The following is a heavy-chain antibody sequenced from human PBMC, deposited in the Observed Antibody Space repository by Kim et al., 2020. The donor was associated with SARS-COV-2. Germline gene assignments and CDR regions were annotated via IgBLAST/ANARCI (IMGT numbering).Heavy chain of an antibody. CDR1: GFTFSGSA. CDR3: NPVSGTPLAFYAAFD. D-gene: IGHD1-1*01. Sequence: GGSLRLSCAASGFTFSGSAMHWVRQAPGKGLEWVGRIRCNPNSYASAYAVPVQGRITISRADSKHTLYLHMHSLKTEAMADYYSNPVSGTPLAFYAAFD. J-gene: IGHJ3*02. V-gene: IGHV3-73*01. CDR2: IRCNPNSYAS.